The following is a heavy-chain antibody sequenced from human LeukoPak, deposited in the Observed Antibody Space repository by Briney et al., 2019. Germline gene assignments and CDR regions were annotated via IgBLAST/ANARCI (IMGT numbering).Heavy chain of an antibody. J-gene: IGHJ4*02. V-gene: IGHV3-53*03. CDR1: GFTVSSNY. CDR2: IYSGGST. CDR3: ARGAAGAY. Sequence: GGSLRLSCAASGFTVSSNYMSWVRQAPGKGLEWVSVIYSGGSTYYADSVKGRFTISRDNAKNSLYLQMNSLRDEDTAVYYCARGAAGAYWGQGTLVTVSS. D-gene: IGHD7-27*01.